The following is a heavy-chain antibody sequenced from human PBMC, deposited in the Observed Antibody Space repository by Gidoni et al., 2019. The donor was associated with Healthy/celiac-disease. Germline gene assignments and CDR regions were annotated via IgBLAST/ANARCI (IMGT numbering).Heavy chain of an antibody. CDR2: IRSKAYGGTT. D-gene: IGHD2-2*01. Sequence: EVQLVESGGGLVQPGRSLRLSCTASGFTFGDYAMSWFRQAPGKGLEWVGFIRSKAYGGTTEYAASVKGRFTISRDDSKSIAYLQMNSLKTEDTAVYYCTRGGGYQLLRVFDYWGQGTLVTVSS. CDR3: TRGGGYQLLRVFDY. CDR1: GFTFGDYA. J-gene: IGHJ4*02. V-gene: IGHV3-49*03.